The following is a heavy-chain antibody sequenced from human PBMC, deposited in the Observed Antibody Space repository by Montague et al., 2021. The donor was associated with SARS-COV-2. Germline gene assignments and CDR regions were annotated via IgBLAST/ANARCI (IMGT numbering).Heavy chain of an antibody. Sequence: SLRLSCAASGSTFSSYDMHWVRQATEKGLEWVSAIGTSGDTYYVGSVKGRFTISRENAKNSLYLQMNSLRVGDTAVYYCARGDQLRGYYYGMDVWGQGTTVTVSS. CDR1: GSTFSSYD. CDR3: ARGDQLRGYYYGMDV. D-gene: IGHD4-23*01. V-gene: IGHV3-13*01. CDR2: IGTSGDT. J-gene: IGHJ6*02.